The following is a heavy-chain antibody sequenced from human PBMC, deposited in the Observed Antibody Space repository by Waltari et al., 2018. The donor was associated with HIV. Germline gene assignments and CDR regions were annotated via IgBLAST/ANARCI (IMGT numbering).Heavy chain of an antibody. CDR1: GFTFSAFW. Sequence: EVELVESGGGLVQPGGSLRLSCAASGFTFSAFWLSWVRQAPGQGLEWGAKLKQDGSEKYYVDSVEGRFTISRDNAQNSLFLQMNSLRAEDTAVYYCARDHLDHGRHCSGGTCSHTDWYFDLWGRGTLVPVSS. D-gene: IGHD2-15*01. V-gene: IGHV3-7*01. J-gene: IGHJ2*01. CDR2: LKQDGSEK. CDR3: ARDHLDHGRHCSGGTCSHTDWYFDL.